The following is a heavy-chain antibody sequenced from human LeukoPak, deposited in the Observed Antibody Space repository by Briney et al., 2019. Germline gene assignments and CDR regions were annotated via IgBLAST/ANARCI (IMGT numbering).Heavy chain of an antibody. CDR2: IYYSGST. D-gene: IGHD1-26*01. V-gene: IGHV4-39*01. CDR3: ARQNDLLRYYYYMDV. Sequence: PSETLSLTCTVSGGSISSSSYYWGWIRQPPGKGLEWIGSIYYSGSTYYNPSLKSRVTISVDTSKNQFSLKLSSVTAADTAVYYCARQNDLLRYYYYMDVWGKGTTVTVSS. CDR1: GGSISSSSYY. J-gene: IGHJ6*03.